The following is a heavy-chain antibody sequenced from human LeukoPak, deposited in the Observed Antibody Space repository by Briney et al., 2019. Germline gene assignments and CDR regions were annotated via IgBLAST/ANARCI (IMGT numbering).Heavy chain of an antibody. CDR3: ARNPIGILTMVVTPDRWFDP. Sequence: GASVKVSCKASGYTFTSYGISWVRQAPGQGLEWMGWISAYNGNTNYAQKLQGRVTMTTDTSTSTAYMELRSLRSDDTAVYYCARNPIGILTMVVTPDRWFDPWGQGTLVTVSS. V-gene: IGHV1-18*01. CDR2: ISAYNGNT. J-gene: IGHJ5*02. D-gene: IGHD4-23*01. CDR1: GYTFTSYG.